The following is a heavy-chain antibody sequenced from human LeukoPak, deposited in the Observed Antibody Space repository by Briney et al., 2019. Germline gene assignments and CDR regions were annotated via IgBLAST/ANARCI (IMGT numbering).Heavy chain of an antibody. CDR2: IRGSGDTT. V-gene: IGHV3-23*01. CDR1: GFTFSSYA. CDR3: ARDSEGYYFDY. Sequence: HPGGSLRLSCAASGFTFSSYAMSWVRQAPGRGLEWVSAIRGSGDTTYYADSVKGRFTISRDNSKNTLYLQMNSLRAEDTAVYYCARDSEGYYFDYWGQGTLVTVSS. J-gene: IGHJ4*02.